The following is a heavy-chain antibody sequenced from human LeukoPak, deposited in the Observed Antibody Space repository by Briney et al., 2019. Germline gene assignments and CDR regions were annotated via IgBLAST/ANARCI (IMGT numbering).Heavy chain of an antibody. V-gene: IGHV3-23*01. D-gene: IGHD3-10*01. Sequence: KTGGSLRLSCAASGFTFSSYAMSRVRQAPGKGLEWVSAISGSGGSTYYADPVKGRFTISRDNSKNTLYLQMNSLRAEDTAVYYCAKPLSSMVRGVIIKVDAFDIRGQGTMVTVSS. CDR2: ISGSGGST. CDR1: GFTFSSYA. J-gene: IGHJ3*02. CDR3: AKPLSSMVRGVIIKVDAFDI.